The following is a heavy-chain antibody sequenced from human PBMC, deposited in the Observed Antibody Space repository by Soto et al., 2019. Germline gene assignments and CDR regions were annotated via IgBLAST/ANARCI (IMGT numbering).Heavy chain of an antibody. J-gene: IGHJ6*02. CDR2: INHSGST. CDR1: GGSFSGYY. Sequence: QVQLQQWGAGLLKPSETLSLTCAVYGGSFSGYYWSWIRQPPGKGLEWIGEINHSGSTNYNPSLKSRVTISVDTSKNQFSLKLSSVTAADTAVYYCARFQGLFYFYYGMDVWGQGTTVTVSS. V-gene: IGHV4-34*01. CDR3: ARFQGLFYFYYGMDV.